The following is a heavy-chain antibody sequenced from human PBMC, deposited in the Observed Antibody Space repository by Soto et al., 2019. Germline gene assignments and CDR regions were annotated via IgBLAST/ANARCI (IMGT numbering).Heavy chain of an antibody. CDR1: GFTFSSYE. CDR3: ARVAAMAPNY. D-gene: IGHD5-18*01. V-gene: IGHV3-48*03. CDR2: ISSSGSTI. J-gene: IGHJ4*02. Sequence: GGSLRLSCAASGFTFSSYEMNGVRQAPGKGLEWVSYISSSGSTIYYADAVKVRFTISRDNAKNSRYRKMNSLRAEDTAVYYCARVAAMAPNYWGQGTRVTVSS.